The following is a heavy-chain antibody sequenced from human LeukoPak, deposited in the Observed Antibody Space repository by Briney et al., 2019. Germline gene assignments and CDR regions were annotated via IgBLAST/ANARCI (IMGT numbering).Heavy chain of an antibody. CDR2: ISAYNGHT. V-gene: IGHV1-18*01. J-gene: IGHJ2*01. Sequence: ASVKVSCKASGYSFTNYGILWVRQAPGQGLEWMGWISAYNGHTNYAQKLQDRVTMTTETSTGTAYMELRSLISDDTAVYYCARITMVRGVLFDRYFDLWGRGTLVTVSS. CDR1: GYSFTNYG. CDR3: ARITMVRGVLFDRYFDL. D-gene: IGHD3-10*01.